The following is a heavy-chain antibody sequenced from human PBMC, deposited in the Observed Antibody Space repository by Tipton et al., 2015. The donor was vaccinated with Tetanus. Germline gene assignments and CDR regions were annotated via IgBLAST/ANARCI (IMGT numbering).Heavy chain of an antibody. Sequence: TLSLTCTVSGGSVSSGSYYWSWIRQPPGKGLEWIGYIYYSGSTNYNPSLKSRVTISVDTSKNQFSLKLSSVTAADTAVYYCARARRAEWLPPDFDYWGQGTLVTVSS. CDR3: ARARRAEWLPPDFDY. D-gene: IGHD5-12*01. J-gene: IGHJ4*02. CDR2: IYYSGST. V-gene: IGHV4-61*01. CDR1: GGSVSSGSYY.